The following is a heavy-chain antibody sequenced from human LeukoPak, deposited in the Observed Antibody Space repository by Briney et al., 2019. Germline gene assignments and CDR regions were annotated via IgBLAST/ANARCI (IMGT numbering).Heavy chain of an antibody. J-gene: IGHJ4*02. CDR1: GYTFTGYY. Sequence: ASVQVSCKASGYTFTGYYMHWVRQAPGKGLEWMGWINPNSGGTNYAQKFQGRVTMTRDTSISTAYMELSRLRSDDTAVYYCARGKVGATQPGSYWGQGTLVTVSS. D-gene: IGHD1-26*01. CDR2: INPNSGGT. V-gene: IGHV1-2*02. CDR3: ARGKVGATQPGSY.